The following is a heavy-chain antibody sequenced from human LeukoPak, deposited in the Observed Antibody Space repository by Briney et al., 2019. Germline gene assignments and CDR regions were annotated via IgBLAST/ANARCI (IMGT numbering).Heavy chain of an antibody. D-gene: IGHD6-13*01. J-gene: IGHJ4*02. Sequence: PGGSLRLSCAASGFTFNSYAMHWVRQAPGKGLEWVAVISYDGSDKHYADSVKGRFTISRDNSKNTLYLQMNSLRAEDTAVYCARDHSSWTLTYFDYWGQGTLVTVSS. V-gene: IGHV3-30*04. CDR2: ISYDGSDK. CDR3: ARDHSSWTLTYFDY. CDR1: GFTFNSYA.